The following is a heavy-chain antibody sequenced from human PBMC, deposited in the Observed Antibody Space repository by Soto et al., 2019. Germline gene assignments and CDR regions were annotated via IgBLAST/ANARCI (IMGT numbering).Heavy chain of an antibody. V-gene: IGHV1-8*01. CDR2: MNPNSGNT. D-gene: IGHD3-10*01. CDR3: ARERVGSYLDY. CDR1: GYTFITYD. Sequence: QVQLVQSGAEVKKPGASVKVSCKASGYTFITYDINWVRQATGQGLEWMGWMNPNSGNTGYAQKFQGRVTMTRNTSTSTAYLELSSLRSDDTAVYYCARERVGSYLDYWGQGTLVTVSS. J-gene: IGHJ4*02.